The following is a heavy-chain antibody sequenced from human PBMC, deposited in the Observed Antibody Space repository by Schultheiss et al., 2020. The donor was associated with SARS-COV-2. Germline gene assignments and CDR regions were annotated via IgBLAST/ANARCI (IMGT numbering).Heavy chain of an antibody. CDR2: ISHDGNNK. V-gene: IGHV3-30*03. Sequence: GGSLRLSCAASGLTFSSYGMHWVRQAPGKGLEWVAVISHDGNNKYYADSVKGRFTISRDNSKNTLYLQMNSLRAEDTAVYYCARDVKVAVAGRAYYYYGMDVWGQGTTVTVSS. CDR1: GLTFSSYG. CDR3: ARDVKVAVAGRAYYYYGMDV. D-gene: IGHD6-19*01. J-gene: IGHJ6*02.